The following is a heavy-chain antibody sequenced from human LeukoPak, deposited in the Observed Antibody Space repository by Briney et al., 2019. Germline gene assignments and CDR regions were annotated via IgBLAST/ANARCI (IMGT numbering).Heavy chain of an antibody. Sequence: GGSLRLSCAASGFTFGSYGMSWVRLAPGKGLEWVSFITPNADRTSYADSVKGRFTISRDNSKNTLYLEMNSLRAEDTAIYYCAKMKGHPLPKYYMDVWGQGTTVTVSS. D-gene: IGHD1-26*01. CDR1: GFTFGSYG. V-gene: IGHV3-23*01. CDR2: ITPNADRT. CDR3: AKMKGHPLPKYYMDV. J-gene: IGHJ6*01.